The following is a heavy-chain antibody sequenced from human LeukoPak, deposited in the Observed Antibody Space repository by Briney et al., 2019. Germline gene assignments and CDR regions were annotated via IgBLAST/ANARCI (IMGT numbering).Heavy chain of an antibody. D-gene: IGHD3-22*01. J-gene: IGHJ3*02. Sequence: SETLSLTCTVSGGSISSSSLYWDWIRQPPGKGLEWIGTVYYSGGTYYNPSLKSRVTISVDTSKNQFSLKLSSVTAADTAVYYCARNDSSLGAGAFDIWGQGTMVTVSS. CDR2: VYYSGGT. V-gene: IGHV4-39*01. CDR1: GGSISSSSLY. CDR3: ARNDSSLGAGAFDI.